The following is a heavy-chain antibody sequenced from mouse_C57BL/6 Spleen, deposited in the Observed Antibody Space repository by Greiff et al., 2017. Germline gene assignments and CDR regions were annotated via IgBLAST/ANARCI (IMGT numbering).Heavy chain of an antibody. J-gene: IGHJ3*01. D-gene: IGHD2-4*01. V-gene: IGHV1-26*01. CDR1: GYTFTDYY. Sequence: EVQLQQSGPELVKPGASVKISCKASGYTFTDYYMNWVKQSHGKSLEWIGDINPNNGGTSYNQKFKGKATLTVDKASSTAYMELRSLTAEDSAVYYCARSYDYGGFAYWGQGTLVTVSA. CDR3: ARSYDYGGFAY. CDR2: INPNNGGT.